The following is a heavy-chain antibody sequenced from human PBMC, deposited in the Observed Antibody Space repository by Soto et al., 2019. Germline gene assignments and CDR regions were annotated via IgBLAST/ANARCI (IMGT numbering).Heavy chain of an antibody. D-gene: IGHD6-13*01. CDR3: AKDRGSSSWYVYYYYGMDV. Sequence: GGSLRLSCAASGFTFSSYGMHWVRQAPGKGLEWVAVISHDGSNKYYADSVKGRFTISRDNSKNTLYLQMNSLRAEDTAVYYCAKDRGSSSWYVYYYYGMDVWGQGTTVTVSS. CDR2: ISHDGSNK. CDR1: GFTFSSYG. V-gene: IGHV3-30*18. J-gene: IGHJ6*02.